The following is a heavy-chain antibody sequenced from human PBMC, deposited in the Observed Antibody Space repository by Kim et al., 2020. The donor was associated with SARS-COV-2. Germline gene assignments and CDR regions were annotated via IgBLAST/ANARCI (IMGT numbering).Heavy chain of an antibody. J-gene: IGHJ4*02. V-gene: IGHV3-30*04. Sequence: GGSLRLSCAASGFTFSSYAMHWVRQAPGKGLEWVAVISYDGSNKYYADSVKGRFTISRDNSKNTLYLQMNSLRAEDTAVYYCARDQGEGSGSYYDGGPIDYWGQGTLVTVSS. CDR1: GFTFSSYA. D-gene: IGHD3-10*01. CDR2: ISYDGSNK. CDR3: ARDQGEGSGSYYDGGPIDY.